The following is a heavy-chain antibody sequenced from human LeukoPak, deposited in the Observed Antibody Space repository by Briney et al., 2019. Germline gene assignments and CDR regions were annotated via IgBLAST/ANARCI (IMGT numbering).Heavy chain of an antibody. CDR1: GYTFTSYG. V-gene: IGHV1-18*01. D-gene: IGHD3-22*01. CDR2: ISAYNGNT. CDR3: ARDNDSSGYSPEFDY. Sequence: GAPVKVSCKASGYTFTSYGISWVRQAPGQGLEWMGWISAYNGNTNYAQKLQGRVTMTTDTSTSTAYMELRSLRSDDTAVYYCARDNDSSGYSPEFDYWGQGTLVTVSS. J-gene: IGHJ4*02.